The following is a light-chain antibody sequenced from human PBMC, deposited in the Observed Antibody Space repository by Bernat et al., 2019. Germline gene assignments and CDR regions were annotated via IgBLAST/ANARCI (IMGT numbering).Light chain of an antibody. J-gene: IGLJ3*02. V-gene: IGLV1-47*02. CDR2: SNS. CDR1: SSNIRINY. Sequence: QSVLTQPPSASGTPGQTVTISCSGSSSNIRINYVYWYQHFPGTAPKVLIYSNSQRPSGVPDRFSGSKSGTSASLAISGLRSEDEADYYCAAWDDSLSGRMFGGGTKLTVL. CDR3: AAWDDSLSGRM.